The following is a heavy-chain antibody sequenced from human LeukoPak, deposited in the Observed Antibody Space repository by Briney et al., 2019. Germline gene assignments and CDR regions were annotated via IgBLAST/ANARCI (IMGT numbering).Heavy chain of an antibody. CDR2: ISGSGGST. V-gene: IGHV3-23*01. Sequence: GGSLRLSCAASGFTFSSYAMSWVRQAPGKGLEWVSAISGSGGSTYYADSVKGRFTISRDNSKNTLYLQMNSLRAEDTAVYYCAKDGEMTTVTTWAYWGQGTLVTVSS. J-gene: IGHJ4*02. CDR3: AKDGEMTTVTTWAY. D-gene: IGHD4-17*01. CDR1: GFTFSSYA.